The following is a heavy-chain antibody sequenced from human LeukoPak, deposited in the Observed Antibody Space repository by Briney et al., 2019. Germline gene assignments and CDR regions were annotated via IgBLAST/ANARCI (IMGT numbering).Heavy chain of an antibody. Sequence: GGSLRLSCRTAGFTFGDYAMNWVRQAPGKGLEWVGFIRSKTYGGTTEYDASVKDRFTISRDDSKSIAYLQMNSLKTEDTGVYYCTKVEWELPRNWGQGTLVTVSS. V-gene: IGHV3-49*04. J-gene: IGHJ4*02. CDR2: IRSKTYGGTT. CDR1: GFTFGDYA. D-gene: IGHD1-26*01. CDR3: TKVEWELPRN.